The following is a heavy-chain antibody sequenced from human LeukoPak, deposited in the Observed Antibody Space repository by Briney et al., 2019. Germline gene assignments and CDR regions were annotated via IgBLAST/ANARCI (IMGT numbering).Heavy chain of an antibody. Sequence: PGGSLRLSCAASGFTFSSYWMHWVRQAPGKGLVWVSRINSDGSSTSYADSVKGRFTISRDNAKNTLYLQMNSLRAEDTAVYYCARGLGGSSWFQTHNWFDPWGQGTLATVSS. D-gene: IGHD6-13*01. V-gene: IGHV3-74*01. J-gene: IGHJ5*02. CDR2: INSDGSST. CDR1: GFTFSSYW. CDR3: ARGLGGSSWFQTHNWFDP.